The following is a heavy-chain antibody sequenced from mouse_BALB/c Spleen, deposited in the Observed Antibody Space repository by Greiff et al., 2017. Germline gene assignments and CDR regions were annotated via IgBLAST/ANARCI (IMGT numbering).Heavy chain of an antibody. Sequence: QVQLQQSGPGLVQPSQSLSITCTVSGFSLTSYGVNWVRQSPGKGLEWLGVIWSGGSTDYNAAFISRLSISKDNYKSQVFFKKNSLQANDTAIYYCARTYGNYLFDDWGQGTTLTVSS. D-gene: IGHD2-10*02. CDR2: IWSGGST. CDR1: GFSLTSYG. V-gene: IGHV2-2*02. J-gene: IGHJ2*01. CDR3: ARTYGNYLFDD.